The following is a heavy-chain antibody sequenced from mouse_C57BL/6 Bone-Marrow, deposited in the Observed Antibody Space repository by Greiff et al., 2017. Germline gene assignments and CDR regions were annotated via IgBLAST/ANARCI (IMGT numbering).Heavy chain of an antibody. J-gene: IGHJ3*01. D-gene: IGHD2-3*01. CDR1: GYTFTSYW. Sequence: QVQLQQPGAELVRPGSSVKLSCKASGYTFTSYWMHWVKQRPIQGLEWIGNIDPSDSETHYNQKFKDKATLTVDKSSSTAYMQLSSLTSEDSAVYYCARSGDGYTFAYWCQGTLVTVSA. CDR2: IDPSDSET. V-gene: IGHV1-52*01. CDR3: ARSGDGYTFAY.